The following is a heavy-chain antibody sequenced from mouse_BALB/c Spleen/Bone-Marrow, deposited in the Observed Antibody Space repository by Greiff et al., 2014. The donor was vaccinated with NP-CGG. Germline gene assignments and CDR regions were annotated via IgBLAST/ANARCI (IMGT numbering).Heavy chain of an antibody. D-gene: IGHD1-1*01. J-gene: IGHJ3*01. CDR2: IDPANGNT. CDR1: GFNIKDTY. V-gene: IGHV14-3*02. CDR3: APYYYGSSQFAY. Sequence: EVQMQQSGAELVKPGASVKLSCTASGFNIKDTYMHWVKQRPEQGLEWIGRIDPANGNTKYDPKFQGNATITADKSSNTAYLQLSSLTSEYTAVYYCAPYYYGSSQFAYWGQGTLVTVSA.